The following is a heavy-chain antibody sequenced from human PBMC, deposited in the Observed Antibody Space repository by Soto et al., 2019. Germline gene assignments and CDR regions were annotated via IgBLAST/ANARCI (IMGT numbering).Heavy chain of an antibody. CDR2: ISSSSSTI. CDR3: AREGGSLNWFDP. V-gene: IGHV3-48*02. CDR1: GFTFSSYS. Sequence: EVQLVESGGGLVQPGGSLRLSFAASGFTFSSYSMNWVRQAPGKGLGWVSYISSSSSTIYYADSVKGRFTITRDNAKNSLYLQMNSLRDEDTAVYYCAREGGSLNWFDPWGQGTLVTVSS. D-gene: IGHD1-26*01. J-gene: IGHJ5*02.